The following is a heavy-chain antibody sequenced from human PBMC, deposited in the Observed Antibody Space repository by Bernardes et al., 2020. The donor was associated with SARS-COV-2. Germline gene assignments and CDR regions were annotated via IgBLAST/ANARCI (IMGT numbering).Heavy chain of an antibody. V-gene: IGHV3-33*01. CDR1: GFTFSTYG. CDR3: ARDGRLGSGDFYGMDV. Sequence: GGSLRLSCTASGFTFSTYGMHWVRQAPGKGLERVGVIWYDGSNKYYAEAVKGRFSISRDNFKNTMHLQISSLRVEDTAVYYCARDGRLGSGDFYGMDVWGQGTTVTVSS. CDR2: IWYDGSNK. D-gene: IGHD1-26*01. J-gene: IGHJ6*02.